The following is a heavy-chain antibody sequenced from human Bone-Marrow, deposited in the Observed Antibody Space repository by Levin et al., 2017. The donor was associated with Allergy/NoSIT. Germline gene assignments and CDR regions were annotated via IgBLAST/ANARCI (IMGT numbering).Heavy chain of an antibody. CDR1: GFTFDRYA. CDR3: AKDLRPRTTVLSAVFDS. Sequence: SLKISCAASGFTFDRYALHWVRQTPGKGLEWVSGISWDSGSIDYADSAKGRFTISRDNAKNSLYLQMNSLRTEDTALYYCAKDLRPRTTVLSAVFDSWGQGTLVTVFS. J-gene: IGHJ4*02. D-gene: IGHD4-17*01. CDR2: ISWDSGSI. V-gene: IGHV3-9*01.